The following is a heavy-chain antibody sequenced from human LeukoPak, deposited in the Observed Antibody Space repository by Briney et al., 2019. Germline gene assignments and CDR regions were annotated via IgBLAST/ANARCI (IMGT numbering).Heavy chain of an antibody. V-gene: IGHV1-24*01. CDR2: FDPEDGET. Sequence: ASVKVSCKVSGYTLTELSMHWVRQAPGKGLEWMGGFDPEDGETIYAQKFQGRVTMTEDTSTDTAYMELSSLRSEDTAVYYCATHHYYYDSSGWFDYWGQGTLVTVSS. D-gene: IGHD3-22*01. CDR1: GYTLTELS. CDR3: ATHHYYYDSSGWFDY. J-gene: IGHJ4*02.